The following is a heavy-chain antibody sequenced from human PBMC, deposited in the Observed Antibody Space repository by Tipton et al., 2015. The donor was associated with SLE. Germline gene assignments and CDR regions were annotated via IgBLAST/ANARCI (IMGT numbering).Heavy chain of an antibody. CDR2: ISGDGDTT. J-gene: IGHJ3*02. CDR1: GFTFNNYV. V-gene: IGHV3-23*01. CDR3: AKDKVATAVGDAFDI. D-gene: IGHD5-12*01. Sequence: GSLRLSCAASGFTFNNYVMSWVRQAPGMGLEWVSTISGDGDTTYYADSVKGRFTISRDNSKNTLFLQVNSLRAEDTAIYYCAKDKVATAVGDAFDIWGQGTMVTVSS.